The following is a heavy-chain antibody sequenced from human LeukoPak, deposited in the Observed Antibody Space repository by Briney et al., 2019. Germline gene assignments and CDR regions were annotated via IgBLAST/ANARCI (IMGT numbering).Heavy chain of an antibody. V-gene: IGHV3-49*04. CDR1: GFTFGDYA. CDR2: IRGTPYGGTI. D-gene: IGHD3-16*02. Sequence: GGSLRLSCTASGFTFGDYAVSWVRQAPGKGLEWVGFIRGTPYGGTIEYAASVKGRFTISRDDSKSIAHLQLNSLKTEDTAVYYCSGTLGELSFYDYWGQGTLVTVSS. CDR3: SGTLGELSFYDY. J-gene: IGHJ4*02.